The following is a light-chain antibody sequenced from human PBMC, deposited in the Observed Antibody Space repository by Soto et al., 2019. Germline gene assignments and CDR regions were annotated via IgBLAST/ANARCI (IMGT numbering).Light chain of an antibody. CDR3: QHYGSSPGA. J-gene: IGKJ5*01. Sequence: EFVLTQSPGTLSLSPGERATLSCRASQSVSSYLAWYQQKPGQAPRLLIYDASNRATGIPARFSGSGSETDFTLTISRLEPEDFAVYYCQHYGSSPGAFGQGTRLEIK. V-gene: IGKV3-20*01. CDR1: QSVSSY. CDR2: DAS.